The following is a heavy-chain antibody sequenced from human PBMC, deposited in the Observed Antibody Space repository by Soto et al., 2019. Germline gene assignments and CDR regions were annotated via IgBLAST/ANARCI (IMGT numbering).Heavy chain of an antibody. CDR2: IYYSGST. CDR1: GGSISSYY. D-gene: IGHD4-4*01. CDR3: ARGGKTVTTPKYYYYYYYMDV. V-gene: IGHV4-59*01. Sequence: SETLSLTCTVSGGSISSYYWSWIRQPPGKGLEWIGYIYYSGSTNYNPSLKSRVTISVDTSKNQFSLKLSSVTAADTAVYYCARGGKTVTTPKYYYYYYYMDVWGKGTTVTVSS. J-gene: IGHJ6*03.